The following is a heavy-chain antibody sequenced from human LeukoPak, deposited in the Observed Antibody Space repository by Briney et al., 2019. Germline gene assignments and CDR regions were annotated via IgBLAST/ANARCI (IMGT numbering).Heavy chain of an antibody. CDR1: GFIFNSFH. CDR2: ISGSGLYI. V-gene: IGHV3-21*01. CDR3: ARSSNGGELDL. D-gene: IGHD4-23*01. Sequence: GGSLRLSCGASGFIFNSFHMNWVRQAPGKGLEGVSSISGSGLYISYGDPVRGRFTISRDDATKSVHLQMTSLRAEDTAVYYCARSSNGGELDLWGQGRLVTVSS. J-gene: IGHJ5*02.